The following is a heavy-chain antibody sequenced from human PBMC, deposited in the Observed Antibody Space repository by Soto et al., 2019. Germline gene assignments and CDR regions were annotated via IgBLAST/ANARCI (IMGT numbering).Heavy chain of an antibody. D-gene: IGHD1-26*01. J-gene: IGHJ5*02. CDR2: ISASGGLK. V-gene: IGHV3-23*01. Sequence: EVQLSESGGDLRQPGGSLRLSCAASGFTFTNYAMTWDRQTPGKGLEWVSGISASGGLKYYADSVQGRFTVSRDNSKNILYLQMDNLRDEDTALYYCARAVGAPSGWLDPWGQGTQVTVSS. CDR1: GFTFTNYA. CDR3: ARAVGAPSGWLDP.